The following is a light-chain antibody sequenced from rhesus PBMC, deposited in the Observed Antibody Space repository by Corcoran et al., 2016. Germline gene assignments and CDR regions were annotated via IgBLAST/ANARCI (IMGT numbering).Light chain of an antibody. CDR2: KAS. CDR3: QPYSSRPLT. CDR1: QGISSW. V-gene: IGKV1-22*01. Sequence: DIQMTQSPSSLSASVGDTVTITCRASQGISSWLAWYQQKPGKAPKLLIYKASSLQSGVPSRFSGSGSWTDFTLTISSLQSEDFATYYCQPYSSRPLTFGGGTKVEIK. J-gene: IGKJ4*01.